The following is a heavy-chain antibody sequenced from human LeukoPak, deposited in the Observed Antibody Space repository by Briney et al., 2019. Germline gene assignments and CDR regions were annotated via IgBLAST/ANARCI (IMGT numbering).Heavy chain of an antibody. J-gene: IGHJ4*02. Sequence: ASVKVSCKVSGYTLTELSMHWVRQAPGKGLEWMGGFDPEDGETIYAQKFQGRVTMTEDTYTDTAYMELSSLRSKDTAVYYCATSLLWFGELFGHYWGQGTLVTVSS. CDR3: ATSLLWFGELFGHY. CDR1: GYTLTELS. CDR2: FDPEDGET. V-gene: IGHV1-24*01. D-gene: IGHD3-10*01.